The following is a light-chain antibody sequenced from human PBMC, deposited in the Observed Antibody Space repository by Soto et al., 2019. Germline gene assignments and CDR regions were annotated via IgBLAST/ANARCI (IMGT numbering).Light chain of an antibody. CDR3: QQYATSPPLT. Sequence: EILLTQSPATLSLSPGERATLSCGASQSVSAMYLAWYQQKPCHAPRLLIYVASNMATGISDRFSGSVSGTEFALPLSRLQPQDFAAYYCQQYATSPPLTFGGGTQVDIK. J-gene: IGKJ4*01. CDR2: VAS. CDR1: QSVSAMY. V-gene: IGKV3-20*01.